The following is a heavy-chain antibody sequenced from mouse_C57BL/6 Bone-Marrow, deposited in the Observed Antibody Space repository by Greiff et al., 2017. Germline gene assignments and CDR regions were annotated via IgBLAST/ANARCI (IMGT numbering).Heavy chain of an antibody. CDR3: GGFYDYPFDY. V-gene: IGHV1-64*01. J-gene: IGHJ2*01. Sequence: QVQLQQPGAELVKPGASVKLSCKASGYTFTSYWMHWVKQRPGQGLEWIGMIHPNSGSTNYNEKFKSKATLTVDKSSSTAYMQLSSLTSEDSAVYYCGGFYDYPFDYWGQGTTLTVSS. CDR1: GYTFTSYW. D-gene: IGHD2-4*01. CDR2: IHPNSGST.